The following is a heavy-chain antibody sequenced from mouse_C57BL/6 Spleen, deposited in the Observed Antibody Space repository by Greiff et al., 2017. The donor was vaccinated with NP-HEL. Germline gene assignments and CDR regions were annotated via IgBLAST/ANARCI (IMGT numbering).Heavy chain of an antibody. V-gene: IGHV5-17*01. J-gene: IGHJ4*01. D-gene: IGHD1-1*01. CDR1: GFTFSDYG. CDR3: ARRTTVAYAMDY. Sequence: EVMLVESGGGLVKPGGSLKLSCAASGFTFSDYGMHWVRQAPEKGLEWVAYISSGSSTIYYADTVKGRFTISRDNAKNTLFLQMTSLRSEDTAMYYCARRTTVAYAMDYWGQGTSVTVSS. CDR2: ISSGSSTI.